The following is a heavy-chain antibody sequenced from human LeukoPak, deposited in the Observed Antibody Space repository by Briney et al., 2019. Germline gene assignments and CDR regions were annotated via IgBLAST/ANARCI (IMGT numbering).Heavy chain of an antibody. J-gene: IGHJ4*02. CDR3: AGDRPSNIAAMGLGLFDY. D-gene: IGHD5-18*01. CDR1: GYTFTSYG. V-gene: IGHV1-18*01. Sequence: ASVKVSCKAAGYTFTSYGISWVRQAPGQGLEWMGWISAYNGNTNYAQKLQGRVTMTTDTSTSTAYMELRSLRSDDTAVYYCAGDRPSNIAAMGLGLFDYWGQGTLVTVSS. CDR2: ISAYNGNT.